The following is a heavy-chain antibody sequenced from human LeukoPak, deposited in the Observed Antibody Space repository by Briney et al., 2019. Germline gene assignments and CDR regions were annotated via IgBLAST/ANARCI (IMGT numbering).Heavy chain of an antibody. CDR3: LSGRDNAFDP. Sequence: SETLSLTCTVSGASLSASGRNWGWVRQPPGKGLEWIASIYHSGTTYYSPSLESRVTVSVDTSKNQFSLKLSSVTATDTAVYYCLSGRDNAFDPWRQGILVTVSP. CDR2: IYHSGTT. V-gene: IGHV4-39*01. CDR1: GASLSASGRN. J-gene: IGHJ5*02. D-gene: IGHD2-8*02.